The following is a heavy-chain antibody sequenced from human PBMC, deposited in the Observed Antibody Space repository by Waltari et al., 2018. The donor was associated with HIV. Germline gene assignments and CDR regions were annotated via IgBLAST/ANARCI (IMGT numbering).Heavy chain of an antibody. CDR2: IYYSGST. J-gene: IGHJ4*02. CDR3: ARDRGYYDSSGSYYFDY. Sequence: QVQLQESGPGLVKPSETLSLTCTVSGGSISSYSWSWIRQPPGKGLEWIGYIYYSGSTNYNPSLKSRVTISVDTSKNQFSLKLSSVTAADTAVYYCARDRGYYDSSGSYYFDYWGQGTLVTVSS. V-gene: IGHV4-59*01. D-gene: IGHD3-22*01. CDR1: GGSISSYS.